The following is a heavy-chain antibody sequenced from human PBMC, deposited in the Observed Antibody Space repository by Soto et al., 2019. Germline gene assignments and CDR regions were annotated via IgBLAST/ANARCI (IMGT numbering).Heavy chain of an antibody. J-gene: IGHJ4*02. D-gene: IGHD5-12*01. CDR3: ARRGATQAGFDY. Sequence: QVQLVQSGAEVKKPGSSVKVSCKASGGTFSSYTISWVRQAPGQGLEWMGRIIPILGIANYAQKFQGRVTITADKSTSTAYMELSSLRSEDTAVYYCARRGATQAGFDYWGQGTLVTVSS. CDR2: IIPILGIA. V-gene: IGHV1-69*02. CDR1: GGTFSSYT.